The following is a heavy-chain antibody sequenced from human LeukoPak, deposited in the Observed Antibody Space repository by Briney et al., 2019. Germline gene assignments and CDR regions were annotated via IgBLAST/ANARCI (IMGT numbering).Heavy chain of an antibody. D-gene: IGHD3-22*01. J-gene: IGHJ4*02. Sequence: GGSLRLSCAASGFTFSSNYMSWVRQAPGKGLEWVSVIYSGGSTYYADSVKGRFTISRDNSKNTLCLQMNSLRAEDTAVYYCARVLHYYDSSGYYSGYFDYWGQGTLVTVSS. CDR1: GFTFSSNY. CDR3: ARVLHYYDSSGYYSGYFDY. V-gene: IGHV3-66*02. CDR2: IYSGGST.